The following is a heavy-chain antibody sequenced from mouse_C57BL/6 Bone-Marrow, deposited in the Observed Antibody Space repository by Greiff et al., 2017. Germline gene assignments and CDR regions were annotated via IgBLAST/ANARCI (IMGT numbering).Heavy chain of an antibody. D-gene: IGHD2-3*01. CDR2: INSDGGST. CDR3: ARHPIYDGPYFDY. Sequence: EVQVVESGGGLVQPGESLKLSCESNEYEFPSHDMSWVRKTPEKRLELVAAINSDGGSTYYPDTMERRFIIARDKTKKTLYLQMSSLRSEDTALYYCARHPIYDGPYFDYWGQGTTLTVSS. CDR1: EYEFPSHD. V-gene: IGHV5-2*01. J-gene: IGHJ2*01.